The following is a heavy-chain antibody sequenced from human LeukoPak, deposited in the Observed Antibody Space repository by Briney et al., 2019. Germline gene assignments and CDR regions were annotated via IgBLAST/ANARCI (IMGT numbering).Heavy chain of an antibody. V-gene: IGHV4-30-4*08. CDR1: GGSISSGDYY. CDR3: ARTPTTSYYDFWSGYYWFDP. J-gene: IGHJ5*02. D-gene: IGHD3-3*01. Sequence: SQTLSLTCTVSGGSISSGDYYWSWIRQPPGKGLEWIGYIYYSGSTYYNPSLKSRVTISVDTSKNQFSLKLSSVTAADTAVYYCARTPTTSYYDFWSGYYWFDPWGQGALVTVSS. CDR2: IYYSGST.